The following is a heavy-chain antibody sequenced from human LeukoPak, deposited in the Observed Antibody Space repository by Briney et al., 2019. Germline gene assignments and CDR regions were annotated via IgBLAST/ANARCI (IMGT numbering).Heavy chain of an antibody. CDR1: GGSISSYY. V-gene: IGHV4-59*12. Sequence: SETLSLTCTVSGGSISSYYWSWIRQPPGKGLEWIGYIYYSGSTNYNPSLKSRVTISVDTSKNQFSLKLSSVTAADTAVYYCARDPGNYYYYMDVWGKGTTVTVSS. CDR2: IYYSGST. J-gene: IGHJ6*03. CDR3: ARDPGNYYYYMDV.